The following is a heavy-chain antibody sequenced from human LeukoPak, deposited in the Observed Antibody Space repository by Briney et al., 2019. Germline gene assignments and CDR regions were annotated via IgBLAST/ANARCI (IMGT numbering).Heavy chain of an antibody. CDR1: GFTFTSYG. CDR3: ARDAVTGYSSGWYKPFPFDY. V-gene: IGHV3-30*03. J-gene: IGHJ4*02. CDR2: MSYDGSKT. D-gene: IGHD6-19*01. Sequence: PGGSLRLSCAASGFTFTSYGMHWVRQAPGKGLEWVALMSYDGSKTYYGDSVKGRFTISRDNSKNALYLQMNSLRPEDTAVYYCARDAVTGYSSGWYKPFPFDYWGQGSLVTVSS.